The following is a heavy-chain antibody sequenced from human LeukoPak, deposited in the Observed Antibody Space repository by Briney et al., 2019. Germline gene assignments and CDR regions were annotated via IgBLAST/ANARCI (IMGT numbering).Heavy chain of an antibody. CDR2: INPNSGGT. Sequence: GASVKVSCKASGYTFSGYYMHWVRQAPGQGLEWVGWINPNSGGTNYAQKFQGRVTMTRDTSISTAYMELSRLRSDDTAVYYCARGTPVYYDSSGPADSWGQGTLVTVSS. D-gene: IGHD3-22*01. CDR1: GYTFSGYY. V-gene: IGHV1-2*02. CDR3: ARGTPVYYDSSGPADS. J-gene: IGHJ5*01.